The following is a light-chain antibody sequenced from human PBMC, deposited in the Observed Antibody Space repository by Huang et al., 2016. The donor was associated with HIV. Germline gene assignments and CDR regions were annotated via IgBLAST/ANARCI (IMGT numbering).Light chain of an antibody. CDR3: QQYSRSAT. V-gene: IGKV1-5*03. Sequence: DIQMTQSPSTLSAAVGDRVTITCRASQSVTIWLAWFQQKPGKAPKLLFYKASTLGSGVPSRFSGSGSGTEFTLTIDSLQPDEVATYYCQQYSRSATFGQGTKLEIK. CDR1: QSVTIW. CDR2: KAS. J-gene: IGKJ2*01.